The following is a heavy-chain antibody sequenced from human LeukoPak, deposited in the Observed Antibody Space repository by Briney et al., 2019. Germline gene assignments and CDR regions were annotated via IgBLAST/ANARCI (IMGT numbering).Heavy chain of an antibody. CDR3: ALGLVVAADDAFDI. Sequence: EASVKVSCKASGGTFSSYTISWVRQAPGQGLEWMGRITPILGIANYAQKFQGRVTITADKSTSTAYMELSSLRSEDTAVYYCALGLVVAADDAFDIWGQGTMVTVSS. D-gene: IGHD2-15*01. CDR1: GGTFSSYT. J-gene: IGHJ3*02. CDR2: ITPILGIA. V-gene: IGHV1-69*02.